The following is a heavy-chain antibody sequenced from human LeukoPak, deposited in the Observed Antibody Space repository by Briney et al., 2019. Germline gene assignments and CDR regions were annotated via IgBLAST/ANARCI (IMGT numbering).Heavy chain of an antibody. CDR3: ARRTGSGSIHFDY. Sequence: PSETLSLTCTVSGCTISTSNYYWSWIRQPPGKRPEWIGTIYCTRCTYYNPSLKSRVTISVDASKNQFSLILSSVTAADTAVYYCARRTGSGSIHFDYWGQGTLVTVSS. CDR1: GCTISTSNYY. CDR2: IYCTRCT. D-gene: IGHD3-10*01. V-gene: IGHV4-39*01. J-gene: IGHJ4*02.